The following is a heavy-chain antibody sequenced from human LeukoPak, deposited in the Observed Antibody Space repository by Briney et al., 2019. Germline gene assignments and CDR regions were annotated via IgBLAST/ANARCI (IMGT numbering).Heavy chain of an antibody. CDR3: AGDGTSTDDY. Sequence: ASVRVSCKTSGYTFSNFRINWVRQAPGQGLEWMGWISGNNDNPNYGQKFQGRFTVTTDSSTSTAYMELRNLRFDDTAVYYCAGDGTSTDDYWGQGTLVTVSS. D-gene: IGHD2-2*01. CDR1: GYTFSNFR. J-gene: IGHJ4*02. V-gene: IGHV1-18*01. CDR2: ISGNNDNP.